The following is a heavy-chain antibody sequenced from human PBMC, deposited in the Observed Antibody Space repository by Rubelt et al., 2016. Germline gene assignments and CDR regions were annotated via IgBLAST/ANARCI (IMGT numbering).Heavy chain of an antibody. J-gene: IGHJ5*02. D-gene: IGHD6-19*01. Sequence: GGSLRLSCAASGFTFSSYAMSWVRQAPGKGLEWVSAISGSGGSTYYADSVKGRFTISRDNSKNTLYLQMNSLRAEDTAVYYCAKDRKQWLVPGHWFDPWGQGTLVTVSA. CDR2: ISGSGGST. CDR1: GFTFSSYA. CDR3: AKDRKQWLVPGHWFDP. V-gene: IGHV3-23*01.